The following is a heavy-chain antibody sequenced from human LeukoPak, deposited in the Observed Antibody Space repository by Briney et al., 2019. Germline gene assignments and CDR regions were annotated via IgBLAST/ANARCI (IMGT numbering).Heavy chain of an antibody. CDR2: MSGIGGGI. J-gene: IGHJ5*02. V-gene: IGHV3-23*01. CDR3: TRGLKGNYYSGMGTYRWFAP. CDR1: GFTFISSA. Sequence: GGSLRLSCAASGFTFISSAMNWVRQAPGKGLEWVSGMSGIGGGIFYGDSVKGRFTVSRDNSKNTLYLQMDSLRAEDTAVYYCTRGLKGNYYSGMGTYRWFAPWGQGTLVTVSS. D-gene: IGHD3-22*01.